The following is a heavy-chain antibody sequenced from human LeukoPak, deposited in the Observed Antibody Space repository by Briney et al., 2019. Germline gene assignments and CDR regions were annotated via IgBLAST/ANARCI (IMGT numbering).Heavy chain of an antibody. V-gene: IGHV3-74*01. CDR1: GFIFSSYW. CDR2: INNDGSSI. J-gene: IGHJ4*02. Sequence: GGSLRLSCAASGFIFSSYWMHWVRQAPGKGLVWVSRINNDGSSISYADSVKGRFTISRDNAKNTLHLQMNSLRAEDTAVYYCARDYTGHYSVDYWGQGTKVTVSS. D-gene: IGHD3-9*01. CDR3: ARDYTGHYSVDY.